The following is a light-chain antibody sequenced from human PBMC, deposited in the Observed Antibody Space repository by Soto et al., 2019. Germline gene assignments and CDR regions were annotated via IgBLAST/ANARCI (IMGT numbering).Light chain of an antibody. CDR2: GAS. V-gene: IGKV3-15*01. CDR1: QSVSSN. CDR3: QQYNNWPPRIT. Sequence: EIVMTQSPATLSVSPGERDTLSCRASQSVSSNLAWYQQKPGQAPRLLIYGASTRATGIPARFSGSGSGTEFTLTISSLQSEDCAVYYCQQYNNWPPRITFGQGTRLEIK. J-gene: IGKJ5*01.